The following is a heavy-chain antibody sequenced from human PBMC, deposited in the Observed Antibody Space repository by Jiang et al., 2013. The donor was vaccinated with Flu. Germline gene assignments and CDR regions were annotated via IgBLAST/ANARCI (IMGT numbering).Heavy chain of an antibody. J-gene: IGHJ5*02. D-gene: IGHD2-21*01. CDR2: INHSGST. Sequence: GSGLVKPSETLSLTCAVYGGSFSGYYWSWIRQPPGKGLEWIGEINHSGSTNYNPSLKSRVTISVDTSKNQFSLKLSSVTAADTAVYYCARLRVTTYCGGDCWPWGQGTLVTVSS. V-gene: IGHV4-34*01. CDR3: ARLRVTTYCGGDCWP. CDR1: GGSFSGYY.